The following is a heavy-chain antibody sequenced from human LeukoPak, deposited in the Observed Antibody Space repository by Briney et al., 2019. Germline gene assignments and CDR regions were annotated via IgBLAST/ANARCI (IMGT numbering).Heavy chain of an antibody. CDR2: IYCSGST. V-gene: IGHV4-39*01. J-gene: IGHJ4*02. CDR3: ARLRDYVWGSYRFVFDY. CDR1: GGSISSSSYY. D-gene: IGHD3-16*02. Sequence: SETLSLTCTVSGGSISSSSYYWGWIRQPPGKGLEWIGSIYCSGSTYYNPSLKSRVTISVDTSKNQFSLKLSSVTAADTAVYYCARLRDYVWGSYRFVFDYWGQGTLVTVSS.